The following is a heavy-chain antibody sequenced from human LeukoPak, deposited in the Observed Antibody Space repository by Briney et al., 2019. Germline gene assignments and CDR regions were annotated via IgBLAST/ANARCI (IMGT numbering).Heavy chain of an antibody. D-gene: IGHD3-3*01. CDR1: GFIFSSYG. Sequence: GGSLRLSCAASGFIFSSYGMHWVRQAPGKGLEWVSFMRYDGSNAYYSDSVKGRFVVSRDNSKSALYLQMNSVIAEDTAVYYCAKVWSGYSDAFDIWGQGTMVSVSS. CDR3: AKVWSGYSDAFDI. CDR2: MRYDGSNA. J-gene: IGHJ3*02. V-gene: IGHV3-30*02.